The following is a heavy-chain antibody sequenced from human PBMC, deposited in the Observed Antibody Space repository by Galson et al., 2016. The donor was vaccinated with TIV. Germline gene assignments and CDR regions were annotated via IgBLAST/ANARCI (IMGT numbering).Heavy chain of an antibody. CDR1: GFTFSIFA. V-gene: IGHV3-23*01. Sequence: SLRLSCAASGFTFSIFAMTWVRQAPGMGLEWVSAISGGGGSTYCADSVKGRFTISRDNSKNTLVLQMNSLRAEDTAGYYCTKVPSSGFSYYYGLDVWGQGTTVTVSS. J-gene: IGHJ6*02. CDR2: ISGGGGST. CDR3: TKVPSSGFSYYYGLDV. D-gene: IGHD3-22*01.